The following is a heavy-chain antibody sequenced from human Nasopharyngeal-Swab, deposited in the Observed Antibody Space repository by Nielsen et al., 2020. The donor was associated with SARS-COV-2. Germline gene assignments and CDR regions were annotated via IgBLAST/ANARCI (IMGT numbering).Heavy chain of an antibody. CDR1: GFTFSSYS. CDR3: PSQRGGSGYDR. CDR2: ISSTSSHT. Sequence: GGSLRLSCAASGFTFSSYSMNWIRQAPGKGLEWVAYISSTSSHTNYADSVKGRFTISRDNAKNSLYLQMDSLRAEDTAVYYCPSQRGGSGYDRWGQGTLVTVSS. D-gene: IGHD5-12*01. V-gene: IGHV3-21*05. J-gene: IGHJ4*02.